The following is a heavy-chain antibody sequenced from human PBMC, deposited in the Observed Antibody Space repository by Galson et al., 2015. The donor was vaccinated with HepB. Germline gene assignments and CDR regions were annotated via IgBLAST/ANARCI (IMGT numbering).Heavy chain of an antibody. J-gene: IGHJ4*02. V-gene: IGHV1-8*01. CDR1: GYTFTSYD. D-gene: IGHD1-20*01. CDR2: MNPNSGNT. Sequence: SVKVSCKASGYTFTSYDINWVRQATGQGLEWMGWMNPNSGNTGYAQKFQGRVTMTRDTSTSTVDMELSSLRSEDTAVYYCARGVSSGITGTLDYWGQGTLVTVSS. CDR3: ARGVSSGITGTLDY.